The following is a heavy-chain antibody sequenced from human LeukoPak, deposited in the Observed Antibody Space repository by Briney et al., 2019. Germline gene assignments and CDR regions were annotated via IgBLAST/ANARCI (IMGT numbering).Heavy chain of an antibody. CDR3: ARGDFDC. J-gene: IGHJ4*02. Sequence: GGSLRLSCAAFGFTLTNYWMSWVRQAPGKGLEWVANVKQDGSGEYYVDSVKGRFTISRDSAKNSLYLQMNSLRAEDTAVYYCARGDFDCWGQGTLVTVSS. CDR1: GFTLTNYW. CDR2: VKQDGSGE. V-gene: IGHV3-7*03.